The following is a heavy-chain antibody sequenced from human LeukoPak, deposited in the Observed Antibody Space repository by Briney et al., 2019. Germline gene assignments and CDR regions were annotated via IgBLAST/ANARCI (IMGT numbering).Heavy chain of an antibody. D-gene: IGHD3-16*02. CDR3: AREVYDYVWGGYRYLDY. J-gene: IGHJ4*02. V-gene: IGHV1-69*13. CDR1: GGTFSSYA. CDR2: IIPIFGTA. Sequence: ASVKVSCKASGGTFSSYAISWVRQAPGQGLEWMGGIIPIFGTANYAQKFQGRVTITADESTSTAYMELSSLRSEDTAVYYCAREVYDYVWGGYRYLDYWGQGTLVTVSS.